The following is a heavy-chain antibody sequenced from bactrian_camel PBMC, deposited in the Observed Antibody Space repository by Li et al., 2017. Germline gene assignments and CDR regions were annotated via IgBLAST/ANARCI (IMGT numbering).Heavy chain of an antibody. CDR1: GF. CDR2: IFRNGTNT. V-gene: IGHV3-1*01. J-gene: IGHJ4*01. CDR3: AASTIASNENALSPDRYTY. Sequence: VQLVESGGGLVQPGGSVRLSCAASGFMSWVRQAPGKGLEWVSTIFRNGTNTYYAASMKGRFTISRDNAKNTVYLQMNSLKSEDTAVYYCAASTIASNENALSPDRYTYWGQGTQVTVS. D-gene: IGHD4*01.